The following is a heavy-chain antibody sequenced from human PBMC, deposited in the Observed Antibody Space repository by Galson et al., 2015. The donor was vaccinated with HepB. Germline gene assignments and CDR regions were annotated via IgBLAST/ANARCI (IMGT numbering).Heavy chain of an antibody. Sequence: SVKVSCKASGYTFTDYYIHWVRQAPGQGLEWMGWIHPKSGDTQYAQKFQGRVTMTRDTSIDTFYMELSILKSDDTAVYFCTRGHPAKFDYWGQGTLVTVSS. CDR3: TRGHPAKFDY. J-gene: IGHJ4*02. D-gene: IGHD2-2*01. CDR1: GYTFTDYY. CDR2: IHPKSGDT. V-gene: IGHV1-2*02.